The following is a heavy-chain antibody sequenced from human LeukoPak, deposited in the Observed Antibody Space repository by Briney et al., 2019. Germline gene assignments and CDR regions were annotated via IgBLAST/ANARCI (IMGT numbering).Heavy chain of an antibody. CDR2: ISYDGSNK. Sequence: PGGSLRLSCAASGFTFSSYAMHWVRQAPGKGLEWVAVISYDGSNKYYADSVKGRFTISRDNSKNTVFLQMNSLRPEDTAMYYCARDRNLYSSTWYLGGDYWGQGTLVTVSS. D-gene: IGHD6-13*01. V-gene: IGHV3-30-3*01. CDR3: ARDRNLYSSTWYLGGDY. J-gene: IGHJ4*02. CDR1: GFTFSSYA.